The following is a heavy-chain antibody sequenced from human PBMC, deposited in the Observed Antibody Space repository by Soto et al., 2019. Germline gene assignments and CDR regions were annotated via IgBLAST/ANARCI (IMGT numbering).Heavy chain of an antibody. CDR3: AKASIFGVVKPPLDY. J-gene: IGHJ4*02. CDR1: GFTFSSYG. Sequence: SLSLSCAASGFTFSSYGMHWVRQAPGKGLEWVAVISYDGSNKYYADSVKGRFTISRDNSKNTLYLQMNSLRAEDTAVYYCAKASIFGVVKPPLDYWGQGTLVTVSS. D-gene: IGHD3-3*01. V-gene: IGHV3-30*18. CDR2: ISYDGSNK.